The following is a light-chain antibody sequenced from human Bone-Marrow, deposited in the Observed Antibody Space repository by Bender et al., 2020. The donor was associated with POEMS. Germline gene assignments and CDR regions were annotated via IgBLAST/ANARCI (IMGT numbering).Light chain of an antibody. CDR1: NIESKS. CDR3: QVWDTRDHLI. Sequence: SYVLTQPPSVSVAPGQTATISCGGDNIESKSVHWYQQRPGQAPVLFVYDDSDRPSGIPERFSGSNSGNTATLTIRRVEAGDEADYYCQVWDTRDHLIFGGGTKLTVL. CDR2: DDS. J-gene: IGLJ2*01. V-gene: IGLV3-21*02.